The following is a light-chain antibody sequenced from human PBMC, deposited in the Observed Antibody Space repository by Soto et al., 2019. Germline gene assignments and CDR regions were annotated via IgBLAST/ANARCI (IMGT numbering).Light chain of an antibody. V-gene: IGLV2-14*01. Sequence: QSALTQPASVSGSPGQSITMSCTGSSSDIGTYNFVSWYQQHADKAPRLILYEVSNRPSGVSSRFSGSKSGNSASLTISGLQPEDEAHYFCSSYAATSSLVFGGGTKVTV. CDR1: SSDIGTYNF. CDR3: SSYAATSSLV. CDR2: EVS. J-gene: IGLJ3*02.